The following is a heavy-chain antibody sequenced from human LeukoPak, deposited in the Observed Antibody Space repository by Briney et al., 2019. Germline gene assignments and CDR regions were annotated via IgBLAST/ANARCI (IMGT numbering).Heavy chain of an antibody. J-gene: IGHJ5*02. CDR2: INSDGSST. V-gene: IGHV3-74*01. CDR1: GFTFSSYW. D-gene: IGHD3-10*01. Sequence: PGGSLRLSCAASGFTFSSYWMHWVRQAPGKGLVWVSRINSDGSSTSYADSVKGRFTISRDNAKNTLYLQMNSLRAEDTAVYYGARPQDGSGSYNWFDPWGQGPLATVSS. CDR3: ARPQDGSGSYNWFDP.